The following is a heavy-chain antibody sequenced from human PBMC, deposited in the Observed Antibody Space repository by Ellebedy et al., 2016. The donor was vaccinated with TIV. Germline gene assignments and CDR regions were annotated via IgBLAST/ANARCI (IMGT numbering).Heavy chain of an antibody. D-gene: IGHD3-10*01. V-gene: IGHV4-39*01. J-gene: IGHJ3*02. Sequence: MPSETLSLTCTVSGGSISSSSYYWGWIRQPPGKGLEWIGSIYYSGSTYYNPSLKSRVTISVDTSKNQFSLKLSSVTAADTAVYYCARLWFGANDAFDIWGQGTMVTVSS. CDR1: GGSISSSSYY. CDR3: ARLWFGANDAFDI. CDR2: IYYSGST.